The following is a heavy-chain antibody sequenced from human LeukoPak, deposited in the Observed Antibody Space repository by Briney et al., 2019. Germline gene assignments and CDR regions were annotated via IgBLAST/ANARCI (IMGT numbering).Heavy chain of an antibody. V-gene: IGHV3-21*01. CDR3: AKRARREMATSTFNY. CDR1: GFTFSSYS. D-gene: IGHD5-24*01. Sequence: PGGSLRLSCAASGFTFSSYSMNWVRQAPGKGLEWVSSTSSSSSYIYYADSVKGRFTISRDNAKNSLYLQMNSLRAEDTAVYYCAKRARREMATSTFNYWGQGTLVTVSS. CDR2: TSSSSSYI. J-gene: IGHJ4*02.